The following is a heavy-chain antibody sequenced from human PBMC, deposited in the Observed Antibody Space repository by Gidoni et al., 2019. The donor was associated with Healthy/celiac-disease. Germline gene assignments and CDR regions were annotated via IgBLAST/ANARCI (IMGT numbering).Heavy chain of an antibody. J-gene: IGHJ4*02. CDR1: GGSFICYY. CDR2: INHSGST. D-gene: IGHD3-10*01. CDR3: ARGSGRKTYYYGSGSYYIDY. Sequence: QVQLQQWGAGLLKPSETLSLTCAVYGGSFICYYWSWIRQPPGKGLEWSGEINHSGSTNYNPSLKSRVTISVDTSKNQFSLKLSSVTAADTAVYYCARGSGRKTYYYGSGSYYIDYWGQGTLVTVSS. V-gene: IGHV4-34*01.